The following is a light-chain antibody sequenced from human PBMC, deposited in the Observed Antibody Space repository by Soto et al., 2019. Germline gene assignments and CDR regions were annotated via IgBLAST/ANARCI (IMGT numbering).Light chain of an antibody. J-gene: IGLJ3*02. CDR1: SSDVGGYNY. V-gene: IGLV2-8*01. Sequence: QSALTQPPSASGSPGQSVTISCTGTSSDVGGYNYVSWYQQHPGKAPKLMIYEVSKRPSGVPDRFSGSKSGNTASLTVSGLQAEEEADYYCSSYAGSFWVFGGGTKLTVL. CDR3: SSYAGSFWV. CDR2: EVS.